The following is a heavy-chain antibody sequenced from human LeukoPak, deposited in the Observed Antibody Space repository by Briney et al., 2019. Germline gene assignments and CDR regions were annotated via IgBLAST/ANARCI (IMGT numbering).Heavy chain of an antibody. CDR2: ISYDGSNK. V-gene: IGHV3-30*04. D-gene: IGHD2/OR15-2a*01. J-gene: IGHJ6*03. Sequence: GGSLRLSCAASGFTFRSYAMHWVRQAPGKGLEWVALISYDGSNKYYADSVKGRFTISRDNSKNTLFLQMNSLRADDTAVYYCARPFLAGGYYMDVWGKGTTVTVSS. CDR3: ARPFLAGGYYMDV. CDR1: GFTFRSYA.